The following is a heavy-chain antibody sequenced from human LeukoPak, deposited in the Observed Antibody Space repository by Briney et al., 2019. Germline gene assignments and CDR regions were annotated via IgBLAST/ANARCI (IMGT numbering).Heavy chain of an antibody. V-gene: IGHV1-2*02. D-gene: IGHD2-2*01. J-gene: IGHJ6*03. CDR1: GYTFTGYY. CDR2: INPSSGGT. CDR3: ARGHCSTTSCPYYWYMDV. Sequence: ASVKVSCKASGYTFTGYYMHWVRQAPGQGLEWMGWINPSSGGTNYAQKFQGRVTMTRDTSISTAYMELSRLRSDDTAVYYCARGHCSTTSCPYYWYMDVWGRGTTVSVSS.